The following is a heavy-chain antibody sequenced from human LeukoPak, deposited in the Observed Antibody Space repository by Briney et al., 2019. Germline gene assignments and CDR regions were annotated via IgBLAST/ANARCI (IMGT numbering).Heavy chain of an antibody. CDR3: ARGGASFGELLSLPPYYYYYGMDV. CDR2: ISAYNGNT. V-gene: IGHV1-18*01. J-gene: IGHJ6*02. Sequence: ASVKVSCKASGYTFTSYGISWVRQAPGQGLEWMGWISAYNGNTNYAQKLQGRVTMTTDTSTSTAYMELRSLRSDDTAVYYCARGGASFGELLSLPPYYYYYGMDVWGQGTTVTVSS. D-gene: IGHD3-10*01. CDR1: GYTFTSYG.